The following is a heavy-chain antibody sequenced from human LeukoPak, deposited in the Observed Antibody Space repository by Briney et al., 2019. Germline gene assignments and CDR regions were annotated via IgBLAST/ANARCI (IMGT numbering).Heavy chain of an antibody. CDR1: GFTFSTSW. J-gene: IGHJ4*02. V-gene: IGHV3-7*01. CDR3: ARFSLYDNSGYYSWLFNF. CDR2: IQQDGSAK. D-gene: IGHD3-22*01. Sequence: GGSLRLSCAASGFTFSTSWMSWVRQAPGKGLEWVANIQQDGSAKYYVDSVKGRFTISRDNAKNSLYLQMNSLRAEDTAVYYCARFSLYDNSGYYSWLFNFWGQGTLVTVSS.